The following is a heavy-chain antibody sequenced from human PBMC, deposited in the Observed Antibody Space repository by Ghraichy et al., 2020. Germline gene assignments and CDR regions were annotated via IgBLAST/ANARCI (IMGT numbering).Heavy chain of an antibody. CDR1: GGSFSGYY. CDR2: INHSGST. D-gene: IGHD6-13*01. J-gene: IGHJ6*02. CDR3: ARARIRRIAAAGTDHYYYYGMDV. V-gene: IGHV4-34*01. Sequence: SQTLSLTCAVYGGSFSGYYWSWIRQPPGKGLEWIGEINHSGSTNYNPSLKSRVTISVDTSKNQFSLKLSSVTAADTAVYYCARARIRRIAAAGTDHYYYYGMDVWGQGTTVTVSS.